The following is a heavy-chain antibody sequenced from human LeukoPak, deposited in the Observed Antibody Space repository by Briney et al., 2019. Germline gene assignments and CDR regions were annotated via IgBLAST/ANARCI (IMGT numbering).Heavy chain of an antibody. Sequence: RGEFLQICCKCSGYSFTSYWIGWVRQMPGKVLELMGIIYPGDSDTRYSPSSQGQGTNSADKSISTAYLQWSSLKASDTAMYYWARHRTYYYDSSCYYYGPLDYWGQGTLVTVSS. D-gene: IGHD3-22*01. CDR1: GYSFTSYW. V-gene: IGHV5-51*01. CDR3: ARHRTYYYDSSCYYYGPLDY. J-gene: IGHJ4*02. CDR2: IYPGDSDT.